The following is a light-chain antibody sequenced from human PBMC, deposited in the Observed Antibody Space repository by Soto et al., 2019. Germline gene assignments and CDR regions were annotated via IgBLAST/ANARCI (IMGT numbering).Light chain of an antibody. CDR2: DVS. V-gene: IGLV2-14*01. Sequence: QSALTQPASVSGSPGQSITISCTGTSSDVGGSNYVSWYQQHPGKAPKVMIYDVSNRPSGVSTRFSGSKSGNTASLTISGLQADDEADYYCNSYTSSRTGVFGTGNKVTV. CDR3: NSYTSSRTGV. J-gene: IGLJ1*01. CDR1: SSDVGGSNY.